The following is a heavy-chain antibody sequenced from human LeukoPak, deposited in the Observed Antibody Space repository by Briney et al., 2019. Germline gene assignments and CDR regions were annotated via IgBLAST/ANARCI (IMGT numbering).Heavy chain of an antibody. Sequence: GGSLRLSCAASGFTFSSYDVSWVRQAPGKGLEWVSSISGSGGSTYSADSVKGRFTISRDNSKNTLYLQMNSLRAEDTALYYCAKDRSCTNDICHGDFDYWGQGTLVTVSS. D-gene: IGHD2-8*01. V-gene: IGHV3-23*01. CDR2: ISGSGGST. CDR3: AKDRSCTNDICHGDFDY. J-gene: IGHJ4*02. CDR1: GFTFSSYD.